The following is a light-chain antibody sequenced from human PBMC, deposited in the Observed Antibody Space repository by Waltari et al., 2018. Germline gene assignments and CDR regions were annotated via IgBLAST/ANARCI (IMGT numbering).Light chain of an antibody. Sequence: DIQMTQSPSSLSASIGDSITVTCRASQNIRTCLNWYQQKPAKAPKLLIFGASTLPSGVPSRFSGSASGTEFTLTVTSLQPDDFATYYCQQNFSSTWTFGQGTTVDI. V-gene: IGKV1-39*01. CDR3: QQNFSSTWT. CDR2: GAS. CDR1: QNIRTC. J-gene: IGKJ1*01.